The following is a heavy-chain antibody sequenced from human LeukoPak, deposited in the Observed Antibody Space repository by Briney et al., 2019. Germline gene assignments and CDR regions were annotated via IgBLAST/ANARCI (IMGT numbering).Heavy chain of an antibody. CDR1: GGSISSYY. CDR3: ASLPIAAAGTPYYYGMDV. CDR2: IYYSGST. Sequence: PSETLSLTCTVSGGSISSYYWSWIRQPPGKGLEWIGYIYYSGSTNYNPSLKSRVTISVDTSKNQFSLKLSSVTAADTAVYYCASLPIAAAGTPYYYGMDVWGQGTTVTVSS. V-gene: IGHV4-59*08. J-gene: IGHJ6*02. D-gene: IGHD6-13*01.